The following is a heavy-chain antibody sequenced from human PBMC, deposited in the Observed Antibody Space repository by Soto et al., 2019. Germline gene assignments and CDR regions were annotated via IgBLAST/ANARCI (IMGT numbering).Heavy chain of an antibody. CDR1: GGTFSSYT. Sequence: GASVKVSCKASGGTFSSYTISWVRQAPGQGLEWMGRIIPILGIANYAQKFQGRVTITADKSTSTAYMELSSLRSEDTAVYYCARGGRGYCSSTSCPRADYYYMDVWGKGTTVTVSS. CDR2: IIPILGIA. J-gene: IGHJ6*03. D-gene: IGHD2-2*03. CDR3: ARGGRGYCSSTSCPRADYYYMDV. V-gene: IGHV1-69*02.